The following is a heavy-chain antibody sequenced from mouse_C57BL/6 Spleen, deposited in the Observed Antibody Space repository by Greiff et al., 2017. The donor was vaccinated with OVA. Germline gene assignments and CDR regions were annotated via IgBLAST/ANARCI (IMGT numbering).Heavy chain of an antibody. CDR3: ARGELRLRYFDY. CDR1: GFTFSSYA. D-gene: IGHD3-2*02. J-gene: IGHJ2*01. V-gene: IGHV5-4*03. CDR2: ISDGGSYT. Sequence: EVKLVESGGGLVKPGGSLKLSCAASGFTFSSYAMSWVRQTPEKRLEWVATISDGGSYTYYPDNVKGRFTISRDNAKNNMYLQMSHLKSEDTAMYYCARGELRLRYFDYWGQGTTLTVSS.